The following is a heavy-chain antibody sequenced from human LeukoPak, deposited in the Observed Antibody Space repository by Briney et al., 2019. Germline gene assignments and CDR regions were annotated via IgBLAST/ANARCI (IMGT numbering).Heavy chain of an antibody. Sequence: GGSLRLSCSASGFTFNNYALTWVRQTPGKGLECVSAISGDGVSPYYADSVRGRFTISRDNSKNTLYLQMNSLRVEDTAVYFCARDPGAFPYFFDSWGQGTLVTVSS. D-gene: IGHD4/OR15-4a*01. V-gene: IGHV3-23*01. CDR1: GFTFNNYA. CDR2: ISGDGVSP. J-gene: IGHJ4*02. CDR3: ARDPGAFPYFFDS.